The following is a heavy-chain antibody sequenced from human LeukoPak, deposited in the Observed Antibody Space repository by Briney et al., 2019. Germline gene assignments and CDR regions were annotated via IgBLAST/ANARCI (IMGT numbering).Heavy chain of an antibody. CDR3: ARDGYDFWSGHYYMDV. CDR1: GYTFTGYY. D-gene: IGHD3-3*01. J-gene: IGHJ6*03. V-gene: IGHV1-2*02. Sequence: ASVKVSCKASGYTFTGYYMHWVRQAPGQGLEWMGWINPNSGGTNYAQKFQGRVTMTRDTSISTAYMELSRLRSDDTAVYYCARDGYDFWSGHYYMDVWGKGTTVTVSS. CDR2: INPNSGGT.